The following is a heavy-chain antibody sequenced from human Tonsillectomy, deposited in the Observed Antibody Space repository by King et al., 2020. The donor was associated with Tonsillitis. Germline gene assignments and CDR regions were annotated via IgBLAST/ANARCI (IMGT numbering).Heavy chain of an antibody. CDR1: GFTFSNYW. V-gene: IGHV3-7*03. CDR3: ARDQGFSASSWSEAFDI. J-gene: IGHJ3*02. Sequence: VQLVESGGSLVQPGGSLRLSCAASGFTFSNYWMTWVRQAPGKGLEWVASIKHDGSAKYYVDSVKGRFTISRDNAENSLFLQMNRLGAGDTAMYYCARDQGFSASSWSEAFDIWGQGTMVSVSS. D-gene: IGHD6-13*01. CDR2: IKHDGSAK.